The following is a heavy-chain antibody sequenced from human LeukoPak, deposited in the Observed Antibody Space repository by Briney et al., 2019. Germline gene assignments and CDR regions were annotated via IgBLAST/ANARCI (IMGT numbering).Heavy chain of an antibody. D-gene: IGHD1-14*01. CDR1: GYTFTDYY. J-gene: IGHJ4*02. CDR2: INPNIGGT. CDR3: ARGQLTDDLDY. V-gene: IGHV1-2*02. Sequence: ASVKVSCKASGYTFTDYYFNWVRQAPGQGLEWMGWINPNIGGTKYARKFQGRVTMTRDTSISTAYMELSRLRSDDTAAYYCARGQLTDDLDYWGQGTLVTVSS.